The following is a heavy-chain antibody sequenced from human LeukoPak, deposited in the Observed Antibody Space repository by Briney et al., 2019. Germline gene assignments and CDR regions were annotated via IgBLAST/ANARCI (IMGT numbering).Heavy chain of an antibody. CDR1: GGSISSSSYY. CDR2: IYYSGST. V-gene: IGHV4-39*07. Sequence: PSETLSLTCTVSGGSISSSSYYWGWIRQPPGKGLEWIGSIYYSGSTYYNPSLKSRVTISVDTSKNQFSLKLSSVPAADTAVYYCARGLWSSGWYDYMDVWGKGTTVTVSS. J-gene: IGHJ6*03. D-gene: IGHD6-19*01. CDR3: ARGLWSSGWYDYMDV.